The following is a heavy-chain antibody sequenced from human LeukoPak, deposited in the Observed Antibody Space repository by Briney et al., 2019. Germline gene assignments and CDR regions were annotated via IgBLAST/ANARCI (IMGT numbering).Heavy chain of an antibody. V-gene: IGHV3-30*04. CDR1: GFTFSSYA. J-gene: IGHJ4*02. Sequence: GGSMRLSCAASGFTFSSYAMHWVRQAPGKGLEWVAVISYDGSNKYYADSMKGRFTISRDNSKNTLYLQMNSLRAEDTAVYYCAREDILTGCDYWGQGTLVTVSS. CDR2: ISYDGSNK. CDR3: AREDILTGCDY. D-gene: IGHD3-9*01.